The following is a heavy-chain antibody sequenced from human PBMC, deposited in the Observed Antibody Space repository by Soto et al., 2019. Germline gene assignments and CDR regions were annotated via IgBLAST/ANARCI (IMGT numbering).Heavy chain of an antibody. V-gene: IGHV3-23*01. CDR2: ISGSGGST. CDR1: GFTFSSYA. CDR3: AASDSSGYPSYFDY. D-gene: IGHD3-22*01. J-gene: IGHJ4*02. Sequence: PGGSLRLSCAASGFTFSSYAMSWVRQAPGKGPEWVTSISGSGGSTYYADSVKGRFTISRDNSKNTLYLQMKSLRAEDTAVYYCAASDSSGYPSYFDYWGQGTLVTVSS.